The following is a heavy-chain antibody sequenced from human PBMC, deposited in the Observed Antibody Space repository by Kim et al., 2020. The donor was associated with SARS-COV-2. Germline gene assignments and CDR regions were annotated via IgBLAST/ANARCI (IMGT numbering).Heavy chain of an antibody. Sequence: ASVKVSCKASGYTFTSYGISWVRQAPGQGLEWMGWISAYNGNTNYAQKLQGRVTMTTDTSTSTAYMELRSLRSDDTAVYYCARAPGYSSSWYGDYYYYYMDGWGKGTTVTVSS. J-gene: IGHJ6*03. CDR3: ARAPGYSSSWYGDYYYYYMDG. CDR1: GYTFTSYG. D-gene: IGHD6-13*01. V-gene: IGHV1-18*01. CDR2: ISAYNGNT.